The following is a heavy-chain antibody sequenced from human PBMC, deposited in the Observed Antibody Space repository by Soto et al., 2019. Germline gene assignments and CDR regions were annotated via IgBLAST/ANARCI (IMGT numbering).Heavy chain of an antibody. Sequence: GASVKVSCKASGGTFSSYAISWGRQAPGQGLEWMGGIIPIFGTANYAQKFQGRVTITADESTSTAYMELSSLRSEDTAVYYCARVVVPAAIEVDYYYYYGMDVWGQGTTVTVSS. J-gene: IGHJ6*02. CDR3: ARVVVPAAIEVDYYYYYGMDV. CDR1: GGTFSSYA. V-gene: IGHV1-69*13. D-gene: IGHD2-2*02. CDR2: IIPIFGTA.